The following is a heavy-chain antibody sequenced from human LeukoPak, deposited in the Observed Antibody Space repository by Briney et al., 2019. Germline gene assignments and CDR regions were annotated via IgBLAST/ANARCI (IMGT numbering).Heavy chain of an antibody. CDR3: AARSGIVVVPAFFGY. D-gene: IGHD2-2*01. J-gene: IGHJ4*02. V-gene: IGHV4-34*01. Sequence: SETLSLTCAVYGGSFSGYYWSWIRQPPGKGLEWIGEINHSGSTNYNPSLKSRVTISVDTSKNQFSLKLSSVTAADTAVYYCAARSGIVVVPAFFGYWGQGTLVTVSS. CDR2: INHSGST. CDR1: GGSFSGYY.